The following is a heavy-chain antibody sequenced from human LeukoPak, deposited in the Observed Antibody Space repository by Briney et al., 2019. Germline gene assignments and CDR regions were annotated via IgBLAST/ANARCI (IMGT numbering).Heavy chain of an antibody. Sequence: PGGSLRLSCAASGFTVRNNHMSWVRQAPGKGQEWVSVIDSCDNTYHADPVKGRFTISRHTSKNTLYLQMNSLRAEDTAVYYCARESTPLRGAFDPWGPGTLVTVSS. CDR1: GFTVRNNH. D-gene: IGHD5-24*01. J-gene: IGHJ5*02. V-gene: IGHV3-53*04. CDR3: ARESTPLRGAFDP. CDR2: IDSCDNT.